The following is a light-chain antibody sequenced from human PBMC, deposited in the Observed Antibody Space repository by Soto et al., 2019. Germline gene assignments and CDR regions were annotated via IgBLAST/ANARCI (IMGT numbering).Light chain of an antibody. J-gene: IGKJ4*01. Sequence: IQMTHSTFSLSASVGDRVTITCRASQSIGNYLNWYQQKPRKAPKLLIYAASSLQSGVPSRFSGSGSGTDFTLTISSMQLEDLATYYCQQAYSTLTFGGGTNVQIK. CDR2: AAS. CDR3: QQAYSTLT. V-gene: IGKV1-39*01. CDR1: QSIGNY.